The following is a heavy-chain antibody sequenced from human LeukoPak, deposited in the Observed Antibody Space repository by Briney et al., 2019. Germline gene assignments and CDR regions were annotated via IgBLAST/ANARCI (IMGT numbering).Heavy chain of an antibody. CDR1: GFTVSSNY. Sequence: GGSLRPSCAASGFTVSSNYMSWVRQAPGKGLEWVSVIYSGGSTYYADSVKGRFTISRDNSKNTLYLQMNSLRAEDTAVYYCARDCGYSSGWYTQFDYWGQGTLVTVSS. J-gene: IGHJ4*02. V-gene: IGHV3-66*02. CDR3: ARDCGYSSGWYTQFDY. D-gene: IGHD6-19*01. CDR2: IYSGGST.